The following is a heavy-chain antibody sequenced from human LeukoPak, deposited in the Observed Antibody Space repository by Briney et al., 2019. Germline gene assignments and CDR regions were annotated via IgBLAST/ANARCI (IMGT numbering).Heavy chain of an antibody. J-gene: IGHJ5*02. D-gene: IGHD3-10*01. Sequence: PGGSLRLSCAASGFTFSSYWMHWVRQAPGKGLVWVSRINSDGSSTSYADSVKGRFTISRDNAKNTLYLRMNSLRAEDTAVYYCARVTMVRGVFDWFDPWGQGTLVTVSS. CDR3: ARVTMVRGVFDWFDP. CDR1: GFTFSSYW. V-gene: IGHV3-74*01. CDR2: INSDGSST.